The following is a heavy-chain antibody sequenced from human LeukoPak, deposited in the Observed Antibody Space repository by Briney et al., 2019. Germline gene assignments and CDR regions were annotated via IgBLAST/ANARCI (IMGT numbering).Heavy chain of an antibody. CDR1: GYTFTSYY. Sequence: ASVKVSCRTSGYTFTSYYISWVRQAPGQGLEWMSSISPYNGNTNYAQKLQGRVTMTTDTSTSTAYMDLRSLRSDDTALYYCATSITMVRGVIISGDWFDPWGQGTLVTVSS. CDR3: ATSITMVRGVIISGDWFDP. CDR2: ISPYNGNT. D-gene: IGHD3-10*01. J-gene: IGHJ5*02. V-gene: IGHV1-18*01.